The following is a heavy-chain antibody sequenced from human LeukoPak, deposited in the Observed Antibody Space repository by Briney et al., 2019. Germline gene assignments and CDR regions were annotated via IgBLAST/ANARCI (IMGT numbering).Heavy chain of an antibody. V-gene: IGHV3-21*01. J-gene: IGHJ3*02. CDR3: ARSLNDAFDI. CDR2: ISSSSSYI. CDR1: GFTFSSYW. Sequence: GGSLRLSCAASGFTFSSYWMHWVRQAPGKGLEWVSSISSSSSYIYYADSVKGRFTISRDNAKNSLYLQMNSLRAEDTAVYYCARSLNDAFDIWGQGTMVTVSS. D-gene: IGHD3-16*01.